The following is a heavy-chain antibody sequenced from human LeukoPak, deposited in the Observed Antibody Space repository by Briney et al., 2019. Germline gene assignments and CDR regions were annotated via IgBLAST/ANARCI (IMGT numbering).Heavy chain of an antibody. CDR3: ARVSSSWYQDWYFDL. J-gene: IGHJ2*01. D-gene: IGHD6-13*01. CDR2: IYASVST. Sequence: GGSLRLSCEASGFAVSTNYVTWVRQAPGKGLEWVSIIYASVSTYYADSVTGRFTISRDNSKNTVFLDMNSLRDEDTAVYYCARVSSSWYQDWYFDLWGRGTLVTVSS. CDR1: GFAVSTNY. V-gene: IGHV3-66*01.